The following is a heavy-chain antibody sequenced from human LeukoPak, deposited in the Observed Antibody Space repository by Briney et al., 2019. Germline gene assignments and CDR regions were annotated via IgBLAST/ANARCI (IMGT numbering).Heavy chain of an antibody. CDR2: ISSSSSTI. D-gene: IGHD3-22*01. V-gene: IGHV3-48*02. CDR3: ARDKNYYDSSGYSN. J-gene: IGHJ4*02. Sequence: GGSLRLSCAASGFTFSSYSMNWVRQAPGKGLEWVSYISSSSSTIYYADSVKGRFTISRDNAKNSLYLQMNSLRDEDTAVYYCARDKNYYDSSGYSNWGQGTLVIVSS. CDR1: GFTFSSYS.